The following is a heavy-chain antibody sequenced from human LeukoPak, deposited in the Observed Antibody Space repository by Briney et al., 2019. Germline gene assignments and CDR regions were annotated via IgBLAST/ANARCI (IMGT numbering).Heavy chain of an antibody. J-gene: IGHJ4*02. V-gene: IGHV1-2*02. Sequence: ASVKLSCKASGYTLTDYYMHWVRQAPGQGLEWMGWVNPHSGGTNYAQKFQGRVTMTRDTSISTAYMELSRLRSDDTAVYYCARLLNLWEPDYSFDYWGQGTLVTVSS. CDR2: VNPHSGGT. CDR1: GYTLTDYY. CDR3: ARLLNLWEPDYSFDY. D-gene: IGHD1-26*01.